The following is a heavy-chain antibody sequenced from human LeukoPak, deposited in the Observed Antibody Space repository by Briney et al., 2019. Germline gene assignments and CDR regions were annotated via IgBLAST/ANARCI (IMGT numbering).Heavy chain of an antibody. CDR1: GYSISSGYY. J-gene: IGHJ5*02. V-gene: IGHV4-38-2*02. D-gene: IGHD5-18*01. CDR3: ARVGPYTAMDPDFLVGENWFDP. CDR2: IYHSGST. Sequence: SETLSLTCTVSGYSISSGYYWGWIRQPPGKGLEWIGSIYHSGSTYYNPSLKSRVTISVDTSKNQFSLKLSSVTAADTAVYYCARVGPYTAMDPDFLVGENWFDPWGQGTLVTVSS.